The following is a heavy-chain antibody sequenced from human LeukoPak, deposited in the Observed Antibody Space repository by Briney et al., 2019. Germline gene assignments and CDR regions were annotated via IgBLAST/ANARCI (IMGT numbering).Heavy chain of an antibody. V-gene: IGHV1-2*02. CDR1: GYTFTGYY. Sequence: ASVKVSCKASGYTFTGYYMHWVRQAPGQGLEWMGWINSNSGGTNYAQKFQGRVTMTRDTSISTAYMELSRLRSDDTAVYYCARARCSGGSCYPNWFDPWGQGTLVTVSS. J-gene: IGHJ5*02. CDR3: ARARCSGGSCYPNWFDP. CDR2: INSNSGGT. D-gene: IGHD2-15*01.